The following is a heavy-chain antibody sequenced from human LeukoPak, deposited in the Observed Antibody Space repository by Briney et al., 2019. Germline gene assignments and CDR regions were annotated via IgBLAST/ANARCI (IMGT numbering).Heavy chain of an antibody. J-gene: IGHJ4*02. CDR2: IYYSGST. Sequence: SETLSLTCTVSGGSISSSSYYWGWIRQPPGKGLERIGSIYYSGSTYYNPSLKSRVTISVDTSKYQFSLKLSSVTAADTAVYHCARLDFWSGHRDYWGQGTLVTVSS. CDR3: ARLDFWSGHRDY. D-gene: IGHD3-3*01. V-gene: IGHV4-39*01. CDR1: GGSISSSSYY.